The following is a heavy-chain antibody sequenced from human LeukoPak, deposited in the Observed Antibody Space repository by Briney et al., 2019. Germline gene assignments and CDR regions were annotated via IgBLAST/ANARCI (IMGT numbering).Heavy chain of an antibody. V-gene: IGHV4-59*12. J-gene: IGHJ4*02. CDR3: AREYVEENYFDY. Sequence: PSETLSLTCTVSGGSISGYYWSWLRQPPGKGLEWIGYRYYSGSSNYNPSLKSRVTISVDTSKNQFSLKLSSVTAADTAVYYCAREYVEENYFDYWGQGTLVTVSS. CDR1: GGSISGYY. D-gene: IGHD5-24*01. CDR2: RYYSGSS.